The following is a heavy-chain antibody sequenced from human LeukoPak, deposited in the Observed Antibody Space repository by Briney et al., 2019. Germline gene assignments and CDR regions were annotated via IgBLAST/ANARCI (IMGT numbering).Heavy chain of an antibody. J-gene: IGHJ4*02. Sequence: ASVKVSCKASGYTFIGNYIHWVRQAPGQGLEWMGWIYPNTGGTNYAQKFQGRVTMTRDTSISTAYMELSRLTSDDTAVYYCARDTAMVRFDYWGQGTLLTVSS. CDR2: IYPNTGGT. CDR1: GYTFIGNY. V-gene: IGHV1-2*02. D-gene: IGHD5-18*01. CDR3: ARDTAMVRFDY.